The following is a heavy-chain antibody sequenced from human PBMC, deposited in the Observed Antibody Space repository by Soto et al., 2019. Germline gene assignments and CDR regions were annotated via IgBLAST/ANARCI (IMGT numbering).Heavy chain of an antibody. CDR1: GFTFSYYW. V-gene: IGHV3-74*03. D-gene: IGHD4-17*01. CDR3: ARGNYGGFDY. CDR2: IYSDGSAT. J-gene: IGHJ4*02. Sequence: GGSLRLSCAASGFTFSYYWMHWFRQTPEKGLVWVARIYSDGSATTYADSVKGRFTISRDNSKNTLYLPMNSLRADDTAVYYCARGNYGGFDYWGQGGLVTVSS.